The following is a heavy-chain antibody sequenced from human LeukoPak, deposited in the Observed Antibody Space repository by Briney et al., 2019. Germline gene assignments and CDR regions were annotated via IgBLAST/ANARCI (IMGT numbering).Heavy chain of an antibody. CDR1: GFTFSNYA. V-gene: IGHV3-23*01. CDR2: IRGGGGNT. D-gene: IGHD3-22*01. J-gene: IGHJ4*02. Sequence: GGSLRLSCAASGFTFSNYAMNWVRQAPGKGLEWVSSIRGGGGNTYYADSVKGRFTISRDNSKNTLYLQINSLRAEDTAIYYCAKDCVKYSSSPIDYWGQGTLVTVSS. CDR3: AKDCVKYSSSPIDY.